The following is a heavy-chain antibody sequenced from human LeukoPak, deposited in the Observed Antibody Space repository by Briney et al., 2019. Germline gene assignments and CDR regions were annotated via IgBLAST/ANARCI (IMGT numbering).Heavy chain of an antibody. CDR2: INQDGSEK. CDR3: ARDPVVITGHFDY. V-gene: IGHV3-7*01. CDR1: GFTFSSYA. Sequence: GGSLRLSCAASGFTFSSYAMSWVRQAPGKGLEWVANINQDGSEKYYVDSVKGRFTISRDNAKNSLYLQMNSLRAEDTAVYYCARDPVVITGHFDYWGQGTLVTVSS. J-gene: IGHJ4*02. D-gene: IGHD3-22*01.